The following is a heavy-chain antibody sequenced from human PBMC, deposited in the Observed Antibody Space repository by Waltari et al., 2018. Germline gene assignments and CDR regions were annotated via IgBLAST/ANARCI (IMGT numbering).Heavy chain of an antibody. D-gene: IGHD1-26*01. Sequence: EVQLLESGGGLVQPGGSLRLSCAASGFTFSSYAMSWVRQAPGKGMEWVAAISGSGGNTYYADSVKGLFTISRDNSKNTLYLQMNSLRAEDTAVYYCAKDKTESGATCFDYWGQGTLVTVSS. V-gene: IGHV3-23*01. J-gene: IGHJ4*02. CDR2: ISGSGGNT. CDR3: AKDKTESGATCFDY. CDR1: GFTFSSYA.